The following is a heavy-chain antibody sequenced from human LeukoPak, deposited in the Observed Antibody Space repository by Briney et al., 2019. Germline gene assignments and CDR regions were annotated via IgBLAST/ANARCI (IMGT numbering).Heavy chain of an antibody. J-gene: IGHJ4*02. V-gene: IGHV3-74*01. CDR1: GFTFSSYW. Sequence: PGGSLRLSCAASGFTFSSYWMHWVRQAPGKGLVWVSRINSDGSSTNYADSVKGRFTISRDNAKNTLYLQMDSLRAEDTAVYYCARDATTVTAADLYFWGQGTLVPVSS. CDR3: ARDATTVTAADLYF. D-gene: IGHD4-17*01. CDR2: INSDGSST.